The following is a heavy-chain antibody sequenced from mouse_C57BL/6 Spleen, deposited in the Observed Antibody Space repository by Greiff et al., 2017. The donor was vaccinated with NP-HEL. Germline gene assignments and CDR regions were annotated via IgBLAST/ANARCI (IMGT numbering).Heavy chain of an antibody. Sequence: QVQLQQSGAELVKPGASVKLSCKASGYTFTSYWMQWVKQRPGQGLEWIGEIDPSDSYTNYNQKFKGKATLTVDTSSSTAYMQLSSLTSEDVAVYYGASDYYGSKFDYWGQGTTLTVSS. CDR2: IDPSDSYT. V-gene: IGHV1-50*01. CDR3: ASDYYGSKFDY. CDR1: GYTFTSYW. J-gene: IGHJ2*01. D-gene: IGHD1-1*01.